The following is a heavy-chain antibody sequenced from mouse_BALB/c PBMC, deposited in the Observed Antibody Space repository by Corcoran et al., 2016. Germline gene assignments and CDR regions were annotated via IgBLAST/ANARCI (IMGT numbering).Heavy chain of an antibody. Sequence: QLQLQQSGAELMKPGASVKISCKATGYTFSSYWIEWVKQRPGHGLEWIGEILPGSGSTNYNEKFKGKATFTADTSSNTAYMQLSSLTSEDSAVYYCAKSLLNYAMDYWGQGTSVTVSS. CDR3: AKSLLNYAMDY. CDR2: ILPGSGST. J-gene: IGHJ4*01. CDR1: GYTFSSYW. D-gene: IGHD1-2*01. V-gene: IGHV1-9*01.